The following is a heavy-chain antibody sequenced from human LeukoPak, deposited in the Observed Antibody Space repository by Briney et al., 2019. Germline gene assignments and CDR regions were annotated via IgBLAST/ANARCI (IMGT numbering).Heavy chain of an antibody. V-gene: IGHV3-11*03. J-gene: IGHJ4*02. Sequence: GGSLRLSCAASGFTFSDYFMSWVRQAPGKGLEWLSYISGRGNYVDYAESLKGRITISRDNAKNSLYLQMNSLRVEDTAVYYGANIRGGWGQGTLVTVSS. CDR3: ANIRGG. D-gene: IGHD3-16*01. CDR2: ISGRGNYV. CDR1: GFTFSDYF.